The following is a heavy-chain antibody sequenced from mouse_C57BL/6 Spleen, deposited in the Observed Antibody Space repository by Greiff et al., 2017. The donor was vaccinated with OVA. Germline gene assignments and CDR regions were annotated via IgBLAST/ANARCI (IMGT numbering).Heavy chain of an antibody. V-gene: IGHV14-3*01. J-gene: IGHJ4*01. Sequence: VQLKESVAELVRPGASVKLSCTASGFNIKNTYMHWVKQRPEQGLEWIGRIDPANGNTKYAPKFQGKATITADTSSNTAYLQLSSLTSEDTAIYYCARDHLSHGRAMDYWGQGTSVTVSS. CDR2: IDPANGNT. CDR1: GFNIKNTY. CDR3: ARDHLSHGRAMDY. D-gene: IGHD1-1*01.